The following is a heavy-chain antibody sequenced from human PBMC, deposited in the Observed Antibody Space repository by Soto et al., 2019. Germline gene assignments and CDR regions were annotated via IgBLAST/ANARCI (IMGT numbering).Heavy chain of an antibody. D-gene: IGHD6-13*01. V-gene: IGHV2-5*02. J-gene: IGHJ5*02. CDR2: IYWDDDK. CDR1: GFSLTTSGVT. Sequence: QITLKESGPTLVKPTQTLTLTCTFSGFSLTTSGVTVGWIRQSPGKALECLALIYWDDDKRYSPSLKNRLTITKDTSKNQVVLTMTNMDPVHTGTYYCAHRRSSNSYGISEFGWFDPWGQGTLVTVSS. CDR3: AHRRSSNSYGISEFGWFDP.